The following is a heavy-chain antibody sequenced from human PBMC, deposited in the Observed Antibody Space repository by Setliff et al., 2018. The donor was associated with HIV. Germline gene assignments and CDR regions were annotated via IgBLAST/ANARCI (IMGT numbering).Heavy chain of an antibody. Sequence: VKVSCKASGGSFSRSAISWVRQAPGQGLEWMGGIIPMFDTANYAERFHGRVTMTADESTSTVYMELSRLRPEDTAVYYCARDLGGDDSRYWYFDVWGRGTLVTVSS. J-gene: IGHJ2*01. CDR2: IIPMFDTA. V-gene: IGHV1-69*13. CDR3: ARDLGGDDSRYWYFDV. CDR1: GGSFSRSA. D-gene: IGHD2-21*02.